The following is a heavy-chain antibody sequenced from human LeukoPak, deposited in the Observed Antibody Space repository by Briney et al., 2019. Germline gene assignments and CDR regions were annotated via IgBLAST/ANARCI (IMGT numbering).Heavy chain of an antibody. CDR2: ISSSSSTI. Sequence: PGGSLRLSCAASGFTFTTYAMSWVRQAPGKGLECISYISSSSSTIYYADSVKGRFTISRDNAKNSPYLQMNSLRDEDTAVYYCARGESSSWWGQGTLVTVSS. V-gene: IGHV3-48*02. CDR1: GFTFTTYA. CDR3: ARGESSSW. J-gene: IGHJ4*02. D-gene: IGHD6-13*01.